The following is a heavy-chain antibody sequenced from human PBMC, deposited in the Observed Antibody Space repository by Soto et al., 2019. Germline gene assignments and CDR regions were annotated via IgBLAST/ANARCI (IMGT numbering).Heavy chain of an antibody. CDR1: GFTFSGSA. V-gene: IGHV3-73*01. CDR3: TSTTIAAAGDFDY. D-gene: IGHD6-13*01. Sequence: GGSLRLSCAASGFTFSGSAMHWVRQASGKGLEWVGRIRSKANSYATAYAASVKGRFTISRDDSKNTAYLQMNSLKTEDTAVYYCTSTTIAAAGDFDYWGQGTLVTVSS. CDR2: IRSKANSYAT. J-gene: IGHJ4*02.